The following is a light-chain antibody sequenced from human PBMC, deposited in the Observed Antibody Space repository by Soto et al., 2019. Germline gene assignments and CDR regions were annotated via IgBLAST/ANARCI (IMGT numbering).Light chain of an antibody. CDR3: LLYYGGVRM. J-gene: IGLJ3*02. CDR2: DTN. Sequence: QAVVTQEPSLTVSPGGTVTLTCASSTGAVTSGYYPNWFQQKPGQAPRALIYDTNNKHSWTPARFSGSLLGGKAALTLSGVQPEDEAEYYCLLYYGGVRMFGGGTKLTVL. V-gene: IGLV7-43*01. CDR1: TGAVTSGYY.